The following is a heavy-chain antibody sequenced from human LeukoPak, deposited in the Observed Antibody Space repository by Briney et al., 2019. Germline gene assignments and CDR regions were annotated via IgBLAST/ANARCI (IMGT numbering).Heavy chain of an antibody. V-gene: IGHV1-46*01. J-gene: IGHJ4*02. CDR3: ARDRGTVTLDY. D-gene: IGHD4-17*01. CDR1: GYTFTSYY. CDR2: INPSGGST. Sequence: ASVKVSCKASGYTFTSYYMHWVRQAPGQGLEWMGIINPSGGSTSYAQKFQGRVTMTRDMSTSTVYMELSSLRSEDTAVYYCARDRGTVTLDYWGQGILVTVSS.